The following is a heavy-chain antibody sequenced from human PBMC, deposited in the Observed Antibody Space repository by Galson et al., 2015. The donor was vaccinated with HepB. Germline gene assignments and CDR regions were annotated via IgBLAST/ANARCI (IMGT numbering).Heavy chain of an antibody. CDR1: GFTFDDYG. V-gene: IGHV3-20*04. Sequence: SLRLSCAASGFTFDDYGMSWVRQAPGKGLEWVSGINWNGGSTGYADSVKGRFTISRDNAKNSLYLQMNSLRAEDTAVYYCARDGMLVAATRGYYYYMDVWGKGTTVTVSS. J-gene: IGHJ6*03. D-gene: IGHD2-15*01. CDR3: ARDGMLVAATRGYYYYMDV. CDR2: INWNGGST.